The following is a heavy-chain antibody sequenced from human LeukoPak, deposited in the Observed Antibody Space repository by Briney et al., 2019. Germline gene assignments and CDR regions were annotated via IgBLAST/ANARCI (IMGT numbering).Heavy chain of an antibody. V-gene: IGHV1-18*01. Sequence: ASVKVSCKASGYTFTSYGISWVRQAPGQGLEWMGWISAYNGNTNYAQKLQGRVTMTTDTSTSTAYMELRSLRSDDTAVYYCAREEVEEGAMIVYYFDYWGQGTLVTVSS. D-gene: IGHD2-2*01. CDR1: GYTFTSYG. CDR2: ISAYNGNT. J-gene: IGHJ4*02. CDR3: AREEVEEGAMIVYYFDY.